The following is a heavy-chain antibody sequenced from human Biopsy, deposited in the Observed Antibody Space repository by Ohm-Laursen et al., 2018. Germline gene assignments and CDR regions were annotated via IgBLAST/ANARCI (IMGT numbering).Heavy chain of an antibody. D-gene: IGHD6-19*01. CDR1: GYIFTSYY. CDR3: ARAVAGTGGVFGS. Sequence: SVKVSCKTSGYIFTSYYIHWVRQAPGQGLEWMASINPSGGSTTYAQRFQGRLIMTRDTSTSSIYMELSSLRSEDTAIYFCARAVAGTGGVFGSWGQGTLVTASS. V-gene: IGHV1-46*01. CDR2: INPSGGST. J-gene: IGHJ4*02.